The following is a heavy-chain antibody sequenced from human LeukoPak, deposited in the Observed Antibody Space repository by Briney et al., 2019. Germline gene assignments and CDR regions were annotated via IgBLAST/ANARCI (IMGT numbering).Heavy chain of an antibody. V-gene: IGHV3-23*01. D-gene: IGHD3-3*01. CDR3: AKGTSPWSGYYLEYFQH. Sequence: GGSLRLSCAASGFTFSSYAMSWVRQAPGKGLEWVSGISGTGGTIYYADSVKGRFTISRDNSKNTLYLQMNSLRAEDTAVYYCAKGTSPWSGYYLEYFQHWGQGTLVTVSS. CDR1: GFTFSSYA. CDR2: ISGTGGTI. J-gene: IGHJ1*01.